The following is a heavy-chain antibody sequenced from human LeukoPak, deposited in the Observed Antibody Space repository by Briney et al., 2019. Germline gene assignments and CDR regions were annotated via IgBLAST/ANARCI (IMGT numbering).Heavy chain of an antibody. CDR1: GGSFSGYY. D-gene: IGHD3-9*01. V-gene: IGHV4-34*01. CDR2: INHSGST. J-gene: IGHJ4*02. CDR3: ARFVRYFDWLLSEVGVGYFDY. Sequence: SETLSLTCAVYGGSFSGYYWSWIRQPPGKGLEWIGEINHSGSTNYNPSLKSRVTISVDTSKNQFSLKLSSVTAADTAVYYCARFVRYFDWLLSEVGVGYFDYWGQGTLVTVSS.